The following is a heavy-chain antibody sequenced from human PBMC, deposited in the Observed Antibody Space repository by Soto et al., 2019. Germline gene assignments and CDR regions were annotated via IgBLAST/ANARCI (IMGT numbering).Heavy chain of an antibody. V-gene: IGHV4-59*12. Sequence: SETLSLTCTVSGGSISSYYWSWIRQPPGKGLERIGYIYYSGSTYYNPSLKSRVTISVDTSKNQFSLKLSSVTAADTAVYYCARAELGDFWSGYYNWFDPWGQGTLVTVSS. CDR2: IYYSGST. CDR1: GGSISSYY. CDR3: ARAELGDFWSGYYNWFDP. D-gene: IGHD3-3*01. J-gene: IGHJ5*02.